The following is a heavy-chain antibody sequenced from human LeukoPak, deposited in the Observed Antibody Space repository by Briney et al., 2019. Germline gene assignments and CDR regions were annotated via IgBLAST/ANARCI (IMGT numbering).Heavy chain of an antibody. J-gene: IGHJ4*02. Sequence: PGESLTLSCAASGSTFTNYAMSWVRQAPGKGLEWVSAIGGSGGGTYYADSVKGRFTISRDNSKNTLYLQMTGLRAEDTAIYYCAKTPETHYYDFSGYYYYFDYWGQGTLVTVSS. D-gene: IGHD3-22*01. CDR2: IGGSGGGT. CDR3: AKTPETHYYDFSGYYYYFDY. V-gene: IGHV3-23*01. CDR1: GSTFTNYA.